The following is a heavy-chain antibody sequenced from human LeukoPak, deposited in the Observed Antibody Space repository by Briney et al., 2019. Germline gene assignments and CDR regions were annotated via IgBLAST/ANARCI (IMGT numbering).Heavy chain of an antibody. J-gene: IGHJ4*02. Sequence: GGSLRLSCAASGFAFSTYAMSWVRQAPGQGLEWVSSISGDGGSTYYAESVKGRFTISRDNSKNTLYLQMNSLRAEDTAVYYCAKRPDCSTTNCFRFEYWGQGTLVTVSS. CDR1: GFAFSTYA. CDR2: ISGDGGST. V-gene: IGHV3-23*01. D-gene: IGHD2-2*01. CDR3: AKRPDCSTTNCFRFEY.